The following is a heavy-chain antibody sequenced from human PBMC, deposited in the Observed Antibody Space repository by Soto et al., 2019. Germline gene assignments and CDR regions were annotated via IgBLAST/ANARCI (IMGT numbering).Heavy chain of an antibody. CDR3: ARGRWTQTTADYYLDY. V-gene: IGHV1-3*01. D-gene: IGHD1-1*01. J-gene: IGHJ4*02. CDR2: INAGNSHT. Sequence: GASVKVSCKASGYTFTNYAIHWVRQAPGQRLEWMVWINAGNSHTKYSQKFQGRVTVTRDPTAATVYMELSSLGSEDTAVYYCARGRWTQTTADYYLDYWGQGTLVTVSS. CDR1: GYTFTNYA.